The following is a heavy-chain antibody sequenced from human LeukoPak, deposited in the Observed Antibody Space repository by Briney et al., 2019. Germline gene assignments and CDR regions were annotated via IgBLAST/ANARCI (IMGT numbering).Heavy chain of an antibody. Sequence: PGGSLRLSCAASGFIFSSYAMHWVRQAPGKGLEWVAVISNDGSIKEYPEPVKGRFTISRDNSKNTLYLQMNSLRADDTAVYYCARELTIFGVVIQRYDAFDIWGQGTMVTVSS. J-gene: IGHJ3*02. CDR3: ARELTIFGVVIQRYDAFDI. V-gene: IGHV3-30*04. CDR1: GFIFSSYA. D-gene: IGHD3-3*01. CDR2: ISNDGSIK.